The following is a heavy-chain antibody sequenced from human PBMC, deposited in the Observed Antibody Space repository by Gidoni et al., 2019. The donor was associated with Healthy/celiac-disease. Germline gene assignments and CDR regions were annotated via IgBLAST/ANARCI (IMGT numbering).Heavy chain of an antibody. CDR3: AKTSIVVVPAAILDYYYYMDV. J-gene: IGHJ6*03. CDR1: GFTFSRYS. V-gene: IGHV3-48*02. CDR2: ISSSSSTI. D-gene: IGHD2-2*02. Sequence: EVQLVESGGGLVQPGGSLRLSSAASGFTFSRYSMIWVRQAPGKGLEWVSYISSSSSTIYYADSVKGRFTISRDNAKNSLYLQMNSLRDEDTAVYYCAKTSIVVVPAAILDYYYYMDVWGKGTTVTVSS.